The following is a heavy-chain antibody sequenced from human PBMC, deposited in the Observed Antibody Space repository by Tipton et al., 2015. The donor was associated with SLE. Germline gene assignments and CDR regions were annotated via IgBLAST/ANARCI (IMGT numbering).Heavy chain of an antibody. Sequence: TLSLTCTVSGGSISSYYWSWIRQPPGKGLEWIGYIYYSGSTNYSPSLKSRVTISVDTSKNQFSLKLSSVTAADTAVYYCARDLAARGGHYFDYWGQGTLVTVSS. J-gene: IGHJ4*02. CDR1: GGSISSYY. CDR3: ARDLAARGGHYFDY. D-gene: IGHD6-6*01. V-gene: IGHV4-59*01. CDR2: IYYSGST.